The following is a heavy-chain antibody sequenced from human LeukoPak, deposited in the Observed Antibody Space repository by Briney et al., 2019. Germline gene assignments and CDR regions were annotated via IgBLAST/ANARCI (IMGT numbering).Heavy chain of an antibody. CDR2: ISNYNGNT. Sequence: ASVKVSCKASGYTFTSYGISWVRQAPGQGLEWMGWISNYNGNTNYAQKLQGRVTMTTDTSTSTAYMELRSLRSDDTAVYYCARDVGAARPYAFDIWGQGTMVTVSS. CDR3: ARDVGAARPYAFDI. J-gene: IGHJ3*02. CDR1: GYTFTSYG. V-gene: IGHV1-18*01. D-gene: IGHD6-6*01.